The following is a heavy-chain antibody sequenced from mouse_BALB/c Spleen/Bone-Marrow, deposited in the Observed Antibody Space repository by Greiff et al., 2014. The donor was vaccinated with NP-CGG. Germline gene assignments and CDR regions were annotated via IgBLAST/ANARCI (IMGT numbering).Heavy chain of an antibody. J-gene: IGHJ4*01. Sequence: QVQLQQSGAELMKPGASVKISCKATGYTFCSYWIEWVKQRPGHGLEWIGEILPGRGSTNYNEKFKGKATFTSDTSSNTAYMQLSSLTSEDSAVYYCARWDTTAMDYWGQGTSVTVSS. CDR2: ILPGRGST. CDR1: GYTFCSYW. CDR3: ARWDTTAMDY. D-gene: IGHD1-1*01. V-gene: IGHV1-9*01.